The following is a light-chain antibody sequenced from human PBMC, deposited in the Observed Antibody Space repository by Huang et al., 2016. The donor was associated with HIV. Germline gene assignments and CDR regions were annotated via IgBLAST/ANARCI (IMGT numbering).Light chain of an antibody. J-gene: IGKJ2*01. Sequence: DIVMTQSPDSLAVSLGERATINCKSSQSLLYSSNNKNYLAWYQQKPGQPPKLLSYWAYTREAGVPDRFTGSGSGTVFTLTISSLQAEDVAVYYCQQYYNTPLTFGQGTKLEIK. V-gene: IGKV4-1*01. CDR1: QSLLYSSNNKNY. CDR2: WAY. CDR3: QQYYNTPLT.